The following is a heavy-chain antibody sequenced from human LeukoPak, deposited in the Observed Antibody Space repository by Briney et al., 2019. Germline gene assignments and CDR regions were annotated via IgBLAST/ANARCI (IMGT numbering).Heavy chain of an antibody. D-gene: IGHD1-26*01. V-gene: IGHV3-30*03. J-gene: IGHJ4*02. CDR2: TSADESIK. Sequence: PGRSLRLSCTVPGFPFNDYVVHWVRQAPGKGLEWVAVTSADESIKVYSDSVRGRFTISRDNSKNIQYLHMNSLTVNDTAVYYCARDPALGAPDYLDYWGRGTLVTVSS. CDR3: ARDPALGAPDYLDY. CDR1: GFPFNDYV.